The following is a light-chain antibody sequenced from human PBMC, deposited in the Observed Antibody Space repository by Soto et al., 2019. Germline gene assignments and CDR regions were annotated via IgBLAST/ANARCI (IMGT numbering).Light chain of an antibody. J-gene: IGKJ1*01. Sequence: EIVMTQSPATLSVSPGERATLSCRASQSVSSNLAWYQQKPGQAPRLLFYGASTRATGIPARFSGSGSGTESTLTISSLQSEDFAVYYCQQYNNWPLTFGQGPRWKSN. V-gene: IGKV3-15*01. CDR1: QSVSSN. CDR3: QQYNNWPLT. CDR2: GAS.